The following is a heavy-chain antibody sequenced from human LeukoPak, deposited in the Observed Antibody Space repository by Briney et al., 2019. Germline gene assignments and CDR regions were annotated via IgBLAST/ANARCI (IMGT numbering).Heavy chain of an antibody. CDR3: ARASTMVRGVRGDFDFDY. CDR1: GFTFSSYE. V-gene: IGHV3-48*03. D-gene: IGHD3-10*01. J-gene: IGHJ4*02. Sequence: GGSLRLSCAASGFTFSSYEMNWVRQAPGKGLEWVSYISSSGSTIYYADSVKGRFTISRDNAKNSLYLQMNSLRAEDTAVYYCARASTMVRGVRGDFDFDYWGKGPLVTVS. CDR2: ISSSGSTI.